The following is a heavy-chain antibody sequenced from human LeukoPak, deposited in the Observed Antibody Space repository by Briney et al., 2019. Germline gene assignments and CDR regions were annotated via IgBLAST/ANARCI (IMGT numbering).Heavy chain of an antibody. J-gene: IGHJ6*02. V-gene: IGHV4-61*01. CDR3: ARRAAAAYYYYYGMDV. CDR2: IYYSGST. Sequence: SETLSLTCTVSGGSVSSGSYYWSWIRQPPGKGLEWIGYIYYSGSTNYNPSLKSRVTISVDTSKNQFSLKLSSVTAADTAVYYCARRAAAAYYYYYGMDVWGQGTTVTVSS. CDR1: GGSVSSGSYY. D-gene: IGHD6-13*01.